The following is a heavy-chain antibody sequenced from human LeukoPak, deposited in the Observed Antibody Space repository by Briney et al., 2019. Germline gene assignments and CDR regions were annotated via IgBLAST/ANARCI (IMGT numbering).Heavy chain of an antibody. CDR2: ITYDGSNR. Sequence: GGSLRLSCAASGLTFSIYGMHWVRQAPGKGLEWVAVITYDGSNRYYADSVKGRFTISRDNSKSTLYLQMSSLRAEDTAVYYCAKLSEPSSVAGDAFDLWGQGTMVTVSS. D-gene: IGHD1-14*01. CDR1: GLTFSIYG. CDR3: AKLSEPSSVAGDAFDL. V-gene: IGHV3-30*18. J-gene: IGHJ3*01.